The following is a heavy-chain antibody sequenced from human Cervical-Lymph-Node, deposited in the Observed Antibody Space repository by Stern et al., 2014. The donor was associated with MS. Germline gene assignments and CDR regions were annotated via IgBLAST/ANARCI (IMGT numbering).Heavy chain of an antibody. D-gene: IGHD1-26*01. V-gene: IGHV1-69*01. Sequence: VQLVESGAEVKKPGASVKISCQASGGTFSSYAISWVRQAPGQGLEWMGGIIPIFGTANYAQKSQGRVTITADESTSTAYMELSRLRSEDTAVYYCARGELKEGLVRGMDVWGQGTTVTVSS. CDR2: IIPIFGTA. CDR3: ARGELKEGLVRGMDV. CDR1: GGTFSSYA. J-gene: IGHJ6*02.